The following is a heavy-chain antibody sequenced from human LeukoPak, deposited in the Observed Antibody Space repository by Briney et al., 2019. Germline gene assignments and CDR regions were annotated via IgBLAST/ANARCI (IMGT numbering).Heavy chain of an antibody. J-gene: IGHJ5*02. CDR3: ARDRGSSWLRQFDP. V-gene: IGHV1-24*01. Sequence: ASVKVSCKVSGYTLTELSMHWVRQAPGKGLEWMGGFDPEDGETIYAQKFQGRVTMTEDTSTDTAYMELSSLRSDDTAVYYCARDRGSSWLRQFDPWGQGTLVTVSS. CDR1: GYTLTELS. D-gene: IGHD6-13*01. CDR2: FDPEDGET.